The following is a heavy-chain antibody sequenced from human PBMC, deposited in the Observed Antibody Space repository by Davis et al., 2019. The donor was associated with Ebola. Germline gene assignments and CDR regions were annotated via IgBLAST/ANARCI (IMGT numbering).Heavy chain of an antibody. CDR3: ARARSGYWGYNWFDP. Sequence: ASVTVSCKASGYTFNSHGISWVRQAPGQGLEWLGWISPYNANTNYAQKLQGRVTMTTDTSTSTAYMELRSLRSDDTAVYYCARARSGYWGYNWFDPWGQGTLVTVSS. CDR1: GYTFNSHG. J-gene: IGHJ5*02. CDR2: ISPYNANT. V-gene: IGHV1-18*01. D-gene: IGHD3-3*01.